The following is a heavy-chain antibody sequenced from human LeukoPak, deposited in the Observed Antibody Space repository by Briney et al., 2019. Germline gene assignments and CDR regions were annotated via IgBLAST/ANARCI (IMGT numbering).Heavy chain of an antibody. Sequence: SETLSLTCTVSGGSISDFYWSWIRQPAGKGLEWIGRIYSGGGTNYNPSLKSRVTMSVDTSKKQFSLNLGSVTAADTAVYYCARDFDFWGQGTLVTVSS. CDR1: GGSISDFY. CDR2: IYSGGGT. CDR3: ARDFDF. V-gene: IGHV4-4*07. J-gene: IGHJ4*02.